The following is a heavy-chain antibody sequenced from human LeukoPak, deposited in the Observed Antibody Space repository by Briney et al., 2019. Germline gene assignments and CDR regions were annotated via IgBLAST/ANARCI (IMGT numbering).Heavy chain of an antibody. CDR1: GGSFRGYY. Sequence: SETLSLTCAVYGGSFRGYYWSWIRQPPGRGLEWIGEINHSGSTNYNPSLKSRVTISVDTSKNQFSLKLSSVTAADTAVYYCARGKVRSGWYTQHYYGMDVWGKGTTVTVSS. CDR2: INHSGST. J-gene: IGHJ6*04. D-gene: IGHD6-19*01. CDR3: ARGKVRSGWYTQHYYGMDV. V-gene: IGHV4-34*01.